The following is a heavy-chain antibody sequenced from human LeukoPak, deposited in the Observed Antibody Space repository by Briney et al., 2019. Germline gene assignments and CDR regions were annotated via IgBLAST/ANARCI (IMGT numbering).Heavy chain of an antibody. CDR3: ARDSIDDSSGSP. J-gene: IGHJ5*02. CDR2: IYYSGST. V-gene: IGHV4-39*07. D-gene: IGHD3-22*01. Sequence: SETLSLTCTVSGGSISSSSYYWGWIRQPPGKGLEWIGSIYYSGSTYYNPSLKCRVTISVDTSKNQFSLKLSSVTAADTAVYYCARDSIDDSSGSPWGQGTLVTVSS. CDR1: GGSISSSSYY.